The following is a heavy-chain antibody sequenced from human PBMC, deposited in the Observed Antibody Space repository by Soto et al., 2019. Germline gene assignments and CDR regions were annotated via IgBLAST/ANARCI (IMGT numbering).Heavy chain of an antibody. CDR2: ISSSSSTI. J-gene: IGHJ5*02. CDR1: GFAFSSYS. Sequence: GGSLRLSCAASGFAFSSYSMNWVRQAPGKGLEWVSYISSSSSTIYYADSVKGRFTISRDNAKNSLYLQMNSLRAEDTAVYYCARGAYLNWFDPWGQGTLVTVSS. CDR3: ARGAYLNWFDP. V-gene: IGHV3-48*01.